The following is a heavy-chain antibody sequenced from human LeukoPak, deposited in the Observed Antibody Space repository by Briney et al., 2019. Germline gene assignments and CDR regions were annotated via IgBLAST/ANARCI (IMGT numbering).Heavy chain of an antibody. V-gene: IGHV5-51*01. CDR1: GYMFTTYR. CDR2: IYPGDSDT. D-gene: IGHD4-17*01. J-gene: IGHJ4*02. Sequence: GESLKISCKTSGYMFTTYRIGWVRQMPGKGLEWMGIIYPGDSDTRYSPSFQGQVTISADKSISTAYLQWSSLKASDTAMYYCARHLGATVNTLYYFDYWGQGTLVTVSS. CDR3: ARHLGATVNTLYYFDY.